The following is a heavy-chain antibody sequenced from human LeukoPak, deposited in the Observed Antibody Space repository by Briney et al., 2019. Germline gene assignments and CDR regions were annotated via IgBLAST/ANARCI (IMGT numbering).Heavy chain of an antibody. CDR2: IKSKTDGGTT. V-gene: IGHV3-15*01. Sequence: GGSLRLSCAASGFTFSHAWMSWVRRAPEKGLEWVGRIKSKTDGGTTDYAASVKGRFTISRDDSKNTLYLQMNSLKTEDTAVYYCTVVNYGSGSYPLGYWGQGTLVTVSS. D-gene: IGHD3-10*01. J-gene: IGHJ4*02. CDR3: TVVNYGSGSYPLGY. CDR1: GFTFSHAW.